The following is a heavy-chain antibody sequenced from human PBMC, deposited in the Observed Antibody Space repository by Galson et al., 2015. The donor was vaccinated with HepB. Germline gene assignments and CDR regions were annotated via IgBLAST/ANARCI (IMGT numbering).Heavy chain of an antibody. D-gene: IGHD2-21*02. V-gene: IGHV4-59*08. J-gene: IGHJ3*01. CDR2: ISYNGRT. CDR1: GGSISRYY. CDR3: ARHECGGDCYYDAFDL. Sequence: ETLSLTCTVSGGSISRYYWSWIRQPPGKGLEWIGYISYNGRTKYSPSLESRVTMSVDTSKSQLSLKVSSVTAADTAVYFCARHECGGDCYYDAFDLWGQGTMVTVSS.